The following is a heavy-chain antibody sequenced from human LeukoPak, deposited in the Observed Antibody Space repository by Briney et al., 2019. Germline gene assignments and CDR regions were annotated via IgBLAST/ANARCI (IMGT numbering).Heavy chain of an antibody. CDR3: ARGGRYSSSWPLDY. V-gene: IGHV4-34*01. J-gene: IGHJ4*02. CDR2: INHSGST. CDR1: GGSFSGYY. D-gene: IGHD6-13*01. Sequence: KPSETLSLTCAVYGGSFSGYYWSWIRQPPGKGLEWIGEINHSGSTNYNPSLKSRVTISVDTSKNQFSLKLSSVTAADTAVYYCARGGRYSSSWPLDYWGQGTLVTVSS.